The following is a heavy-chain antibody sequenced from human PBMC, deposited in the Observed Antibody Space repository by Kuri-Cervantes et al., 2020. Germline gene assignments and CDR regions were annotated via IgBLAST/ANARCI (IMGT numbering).Heavy chain of an antibody. J-gene: IGHJ4*02. CDR1: GFTFSSYG. V-gene: IGHV3-48*02. D-gene: IGHD5-24*01. Sequence: LSLTCAASGFTFSSYGMNWVRQAPGKGLEWVSYISSSSSTIYYADSVKGRFTISRDNAKNSLYLQMNSLRDEDTAVYYCASLSSKMATTGGYWGQGTLVTVSS. CDR2: ISSSSSTI. CDR3: ASLSSKMATTGGY.